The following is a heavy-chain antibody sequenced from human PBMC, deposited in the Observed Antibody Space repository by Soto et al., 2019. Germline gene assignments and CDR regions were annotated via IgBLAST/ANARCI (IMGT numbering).Heavy chain of an antibody. CDR2: IYSGGST. Sequence: GGSLRLSCAASGFTVSSNYMSWVRQAPGKGLEWVSVIYSGGSTYYADSVKGRFTISRDNSKNTLYLQMNSLRAEDTAVYYCARGPMYGSSYFDYWGQGTLVTVSS. D-gene: IGHD6-6*01. CDR1: GFTVSSNY. J-gene: IGHJ4*02. V-gene: IGHV3-53*01. CDR3: ARGPMYGSSYFDY.